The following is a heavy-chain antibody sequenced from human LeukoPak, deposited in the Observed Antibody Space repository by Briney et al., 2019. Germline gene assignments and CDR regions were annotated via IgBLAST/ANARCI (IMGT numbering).Heavy chain of an antibody. CDR3: ARFPGYGDYDWFDP. Sequence: ASVKVSCMASGYTFTSYDINWVRQATGQGLEWMGWMNPNSGNTGYAQKFQGRVTMTRNTSISTAYMELSSLRSEDTAVYYCARFPGYGDYDWFDPWGQGTLVTVSS. CDR1: GYTFTSYD. D-gene: IGHD4-17*01. CDR2: MNPNSGNT. V-gene: IGHV1-8*01. J-gene: IGHJ5*02.